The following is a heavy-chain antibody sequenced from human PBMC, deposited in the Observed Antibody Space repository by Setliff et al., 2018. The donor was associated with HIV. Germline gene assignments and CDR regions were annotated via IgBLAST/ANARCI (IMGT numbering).Heavy chain of an antibody. CDR3: ARGTAPRRGTNYGGNYPLDS. J-gene: IGHJ4*02. CDR2: IYYSGST. D-gene: IGHD4-17*01. CDR1: GGSISSSSYY. V-gene: IGHV4-39*07. Sequence: LSLTCTVSGGSISSSSYYWGWIRQPPGRGLEWIGSIYYSGSTYYTPSLKSRVTISIDTSKHQFSLKLSSVTAADTAVYYCARGTAPRRGTNYGGNYPLDSWGQGTLVTVSS.